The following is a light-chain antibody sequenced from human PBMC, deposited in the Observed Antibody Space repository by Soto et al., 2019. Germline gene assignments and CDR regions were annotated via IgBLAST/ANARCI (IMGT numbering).Light chain of an antibody. J-gene: IGKJ4*01. CDR2: DVS. Sequence: IVLTQSPATLSLSPGERATLFCRASQSVSNYLAWYQQKPGQAPRLLIYDVSIRATGIPARFSASGSGTDFTLTISGLEPEDFAIYYCLQRSNWLTFGGGTKVEIK. CDR1: QSVSNY. V-gene: IGKV3-11*01. CDR3: LQRSNWLT.